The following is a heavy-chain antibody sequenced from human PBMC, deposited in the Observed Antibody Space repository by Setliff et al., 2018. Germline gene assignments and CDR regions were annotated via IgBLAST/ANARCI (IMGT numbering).Heavy chain of an antibody. CDR1: GGSISSSSYY. D-gene: IGHD3-3*01. J-gene: IGHJ4*02. CDR3: ASRLRGYNFWSGYYDY. V-gene: IGHV4-39*07. CDR2: IYYSGST. Sequence: SETLSLTCTVSGGSISSSSYYWGWIRQPPGKGLEWIGSIYYSGSTYYNPSLKSRVTISVDTSKNQFSLKLSSVTAADTAVYYRASRLRGYNFWSGYYDYWGQGTLVTVSS.